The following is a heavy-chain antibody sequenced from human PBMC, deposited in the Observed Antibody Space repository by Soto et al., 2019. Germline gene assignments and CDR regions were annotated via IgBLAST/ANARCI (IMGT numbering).Heavy chain of an antibody. D-gene: IGHD3-10*01. CDR1: GFTFSSYG. CDR3: AKDGLTATSRGAFDI. Sequence: VQLLASGGGLVQPGGYLRLSCAASGFTFSSYGMSWVGQAQGKGLEWGSDISGSGGSTYYADSVKGRFTISRDNSKDTLYLQMNSLRAEDTAVYYCAKDGLTATSRGAFDIWGQGTMVTVSS. J-gene: IGHJ3*02. CDR2: ISGSGGST. V-gene: IGHV3-23*01.